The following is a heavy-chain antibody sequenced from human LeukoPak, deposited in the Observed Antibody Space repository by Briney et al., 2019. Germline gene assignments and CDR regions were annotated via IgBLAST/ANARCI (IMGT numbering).Heavy chain of an antibody. V-gene: IGHV4-34*01. CDR3: ARTHPWSGYFDY. CDR1: GGSFSGYY. J-gene: IGHJ4*02. D-gene: IGHD3-3*01. CDR2: INHSGST. Sequence: SETLSLTCAVYGGSFSGYYWSWIRQPPGKGLEWIGEINHSGSTNYNPSLKSRVTISVDTSKNQFSLKLSFVTAADTAVYYCARTHPWSGYFDYWGQGTLVTVSS.